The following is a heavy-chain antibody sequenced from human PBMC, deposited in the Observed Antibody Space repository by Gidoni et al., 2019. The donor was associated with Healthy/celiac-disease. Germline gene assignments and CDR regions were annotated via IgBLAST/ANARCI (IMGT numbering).Heavy chain of an antibody. CDR3: ARDGVKQWLAYFDY. J-gene: IGHJ4*02. D-gene: IGHD6-19*01. CDR2: ISYDGSNK. V-gene: IGHV3-30*01. CDR1: GFTFSSYA. Sequence: QVQLVESGGGVVQPGRSLRLSCAASGFTFSSYAMHWVRQAPGKGLEWVAVISYDGSNKYYADSVKGRFTISRDNSKNTLYLQMNSLRAEDTAVYYCARDGVKQWLAYFDYWGQGTLVTVSS.